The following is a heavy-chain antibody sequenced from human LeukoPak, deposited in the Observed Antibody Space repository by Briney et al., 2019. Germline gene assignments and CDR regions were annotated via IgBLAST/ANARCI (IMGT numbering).Heavy chain of an antibody. CDR3: ARTSAAAHIDY. CDR2: IKRDGRST. V-gene: IGHV3-74*01. CDR1: GFTFSGYW. Sequence: GGSLRLACAASGFTFSGYWMHWVRQAPGKGLGWVSRIKRDGRSTTYADSVNGRFTISRDNAKNTLYLEMNSLRAEDTAVYYCARTSAAAHIDYWGQGTLVTVSS. D-gene: IGHD2-15*01. J-gene: IGHJ4*02.